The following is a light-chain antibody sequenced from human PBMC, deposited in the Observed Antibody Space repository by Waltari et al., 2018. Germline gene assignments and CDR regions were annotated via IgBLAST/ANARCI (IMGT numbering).Light chain of an antibody. V-gene: IGLV2-11*01. J-gene: IGLJ3*02. CDR3: SSYAGTYTGV. Sequence: QSALTQPRPVSESPGQSVTIPCTGTSSHVGGYNYLSWYQHHPGQAPRLIIYDVTKRPSGVPDRFSASKSGNTASLTISGLRAEDEADYYCSSYAGTYTGVFGGGTKLTVL. CDR1: SSHVGGYNY. CDR2: DVT.